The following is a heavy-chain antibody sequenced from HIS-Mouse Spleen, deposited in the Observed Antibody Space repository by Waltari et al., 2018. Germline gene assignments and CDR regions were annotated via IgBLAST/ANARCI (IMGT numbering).Heavy chain of an antibody. D-gene: IGHD3-9*01. V-gene: IGHV2-5*01. CDR2: IYWHDDK. J-gene: IGHJ4*02. CDR3: AHSAVGPAILTGYYNDPGHYFDY. Sequence: GWVRQPPGTALEWLALIYWHDDKRYSPSLKRRLTITKDTSKNQVVLTMTNMDPVDTATYYCAHSAVGPAILTGYYNDPGHYFDYWGQGTLVTGSS.